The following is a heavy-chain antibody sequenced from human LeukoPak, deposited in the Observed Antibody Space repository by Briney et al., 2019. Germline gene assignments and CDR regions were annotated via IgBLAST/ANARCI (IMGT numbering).Heavy chain of an antibody. D-gene: IGHD3-10*01. CDR3: ARVAITMVRGGLGAYYYYYMDV. J-gene: IGHJ6*03. CDR2: IKQDGSEK. V-gene: IGHV3-7*01. Sequence: GGSLRLSCAASGFTFSSYWMSWVRQAPGKGLEWVANIKQDGSEKYYVDSVKGRFTISRDNAKNSLYLQMNSLRAEDTAVYYCARVAITMVRGGLGAYYYYYMDVWGKGTTVTISS. CDR1: GFTFSSYW.